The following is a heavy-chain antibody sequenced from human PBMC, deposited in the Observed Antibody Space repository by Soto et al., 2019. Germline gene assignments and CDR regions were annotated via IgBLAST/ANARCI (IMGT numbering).Heavy chain of an antibody. CDR1: GFTFSSYW. CDR2: IKQDGSEK. V-gene: IGHV3-7*03. J-gene: IGHJ6*02. D-gene: IGHD3-3*01. Sequence: GGSLRLSCAASGFTFSSYWMSWVRQAPGKGLEWVANIKQDGSEKYYVDSVKGRFTISRDNAKNSLYLQMNSLRAEDTAVHYCARESYYDFWSGYYPYYYYGMDVWGQGTTVTVSS. CDR3: ARESYYDFWSGYYPYYYYGMDV.